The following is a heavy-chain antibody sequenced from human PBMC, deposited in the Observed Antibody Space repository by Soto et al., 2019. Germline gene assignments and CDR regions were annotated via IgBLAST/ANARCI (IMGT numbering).Heavy chain of an antibody. CDR1: GFTFSDSY. CDR3: ARVSWREKYGMDV. V-gene: IGHV3-11*01. CDR2: ITFSGNTV. J-gene: IGHJ6*02. Sequence: PGGSLRLSCAGSGFTFSDSYMSWIHQAPGKGLGWTSYITFSGNTVYYADSLKGRFTISRDNAKNSLYLQMNRLRAEDTAVYYCARVSWREKYGMDVWGQGTTVTVSS.